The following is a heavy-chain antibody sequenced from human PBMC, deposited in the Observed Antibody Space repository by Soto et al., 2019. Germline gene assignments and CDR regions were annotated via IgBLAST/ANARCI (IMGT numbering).Heavy chain of an antibody. CDR3: TSDVYNGSTGIDY. V-gene: IGHV3-15*07. D-gene: IGHD1-26*01. J-gene: IGHJ4*02. CDR1: GFTFSNAW. CDR2: IKSETDGGTT. Sequence: EVQLVESGGDLVKPGGSLRLSCAASGFTFSNAWMNWVRQAPGKGLEWVARIKSETDGGTTDYAAPVNGRCTISRDDSRITMFLEMSSLRTDDTAVYYCTSDVYNGSTGIDYWGQGTMVTVSS.